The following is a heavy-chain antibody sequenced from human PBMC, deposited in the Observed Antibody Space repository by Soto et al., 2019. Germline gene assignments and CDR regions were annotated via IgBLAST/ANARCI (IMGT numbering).Heavy chain of an antibody. J-gene: IGHJ4*02. CDR1: GGSISSYS. Sequence: KVSCGDAGGSISSYSSRWVRRAHRQGLEWMGGIIPIFGTANYAQKFQGRVTITADESTSTAYMELSSLRSEDTAVYYCARGLGGYSYGTVLHYWGQGTLVTVSS. D-gene: IGHD5-18*01. CDR3: ARGLGGYSYGTVLHY. CDR2: IIPIFGTA. V-gene: IGHV1-69*01.